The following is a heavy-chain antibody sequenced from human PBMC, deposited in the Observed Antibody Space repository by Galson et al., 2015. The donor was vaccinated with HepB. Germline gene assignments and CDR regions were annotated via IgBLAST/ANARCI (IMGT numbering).Heavy chain of an antibody. CDR3: ARADCSSTSCHSGFAFDI. CDR2: IVGSGTTI. J-gene: IGHJ3*02. CDR1: GFTLSDYY. V-gene: IGHV3-11*01. D-gene: IGHD2-2*01. Sequence: SLRLSCAASGFTLSDYYMSWIRQAPGKGLEWVSYIVGSGTTIYYADSVKGRFTISRDNAKNSLYLQMNSLRAEDTAVYYCARADCSSTSCHSGFAFDIWGQGTMVTVSS.